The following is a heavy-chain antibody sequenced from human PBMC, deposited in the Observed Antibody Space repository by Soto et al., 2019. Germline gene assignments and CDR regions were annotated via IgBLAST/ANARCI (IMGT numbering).Heavy chain of an antibody. Sequence: GGSLRLSCAASGFTFSSYGMHWVRQAPGKGLEWVAVIWYDGSNKYYADSVKGRFTISRDNSKNTLYLQMNSLRAEDTAVYYCASLGSIAARTDYWGQGTLVTVSS. CDR3: ASLGSIAARTDY. CDR1: GFTFSSYG. CDR2: IWYDGSNK. J-gene: IGHJ4*02. V-gene: IGHV3-33*01. D-gene: IGHD6-6*01.